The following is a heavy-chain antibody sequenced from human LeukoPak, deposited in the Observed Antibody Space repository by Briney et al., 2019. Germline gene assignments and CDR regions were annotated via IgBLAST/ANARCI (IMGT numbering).Heavy chain of an antibody. Sequence: ASVEVSCKASGYTFAGYYMHWVRQAPGQGLEWMGWINANSGDTNYAQKFQGRVTMTRDTSISTAYMELSRLRSDDTAVYYCASQESFHHWGQGTLVTVFS. J-gene: IGHJ1*01. CDR3: ASQESFHH. V-gene: IGHV1-2*02. CDR2: INANSGDT. CDR1: GYTFAGYY.